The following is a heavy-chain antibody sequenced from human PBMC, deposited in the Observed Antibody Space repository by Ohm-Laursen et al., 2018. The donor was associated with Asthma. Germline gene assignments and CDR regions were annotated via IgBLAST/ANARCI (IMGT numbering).Heavy chain of an antibody. J-gene: IGHJ4*02. D-gene: IGHD3-22*01. Sequence: GTLSLTCAVYGGSFSGYYWSWIRQPPGKGLEWIGEIYHSGSTNYNPSLKSRVTISVDKSKNQFSLKLSSVTAADTAVYYCARGDRYYDSSGYYTYYFDYWGQGTLVTVSS. CDR2: IYHSGST. V-gene: IGHV4-34*01. CDR3: ARGDRYYDSSGYYTYYFDY. CDR1: GGSFSGYY.